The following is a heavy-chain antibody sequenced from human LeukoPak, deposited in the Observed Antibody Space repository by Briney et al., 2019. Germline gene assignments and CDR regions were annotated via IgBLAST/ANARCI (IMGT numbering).Heavy chain of an antibody. Sequence: PSETLSLTCTVSGYSISSGYYWGWIRQPPGKGLEWIGSIYHSGSTYYNPSLKSRVTISVDTSKNQFSLKLSSVTAADTAVYYCARHSGTLVGANEVNNWFDPWGQGTLVTVSS. V-gene: IGHV4-38-2*02. D-gene: IGHD1-26*01. CDR2: IYHSGST. CDR1: GYSISSGYY. CDR3: ARHSGTLVGANEVNNWFDP. J-gene: IGHJ5*02.